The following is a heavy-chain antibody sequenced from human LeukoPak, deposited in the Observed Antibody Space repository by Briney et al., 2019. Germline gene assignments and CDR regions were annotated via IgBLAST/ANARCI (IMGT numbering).Heavy chain of an antibody. CDR2: ISAYNRNT. V-gene: IGHV1-18*01. J-gene: IGHJ4*02. CDR3: ARDLPVVNSY. D-gene: IGHD3-22*01. CDR1: GYTFTSYG. Sequence: VASVNVSCKASGYTFTSYGISWVRQAPGQGLEWMGWISAYNRNTNYEQKLQGRVTITTDTSTSTAYMELRSLRSDDTAVYYCARDLPVVNSYWGQGTLVTVSS.